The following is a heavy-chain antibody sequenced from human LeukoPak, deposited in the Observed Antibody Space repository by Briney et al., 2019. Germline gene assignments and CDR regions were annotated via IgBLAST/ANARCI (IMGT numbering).Heavy chain of an antibody. V-gene: IGHV3-21*01. CDR2: ISSSSSYI. CDR1: GFTFSTYS. CDR3: ARPRGGYSYAYDAFDI. J-gene: IGHJ3*02. D-gene: IGHD5-18*01. Sequence: MPGGSLRLSCAASGFTFSTYSMNWVRQAPGKGLEWVSSISSSSSYIYYADSVKGRFTISRDSAKNSLFLQMHSLRAEDTAFYYCARPRGGYSYAYDAFDIWGQGTMVTVSS.